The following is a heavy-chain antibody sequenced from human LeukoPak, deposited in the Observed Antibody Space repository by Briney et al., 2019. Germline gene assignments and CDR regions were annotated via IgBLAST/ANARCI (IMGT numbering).Heavy chain of an antibody. J-gene: IGHJ5*02. V-gene: IGHV3-21*01. CDR2: ISSSSSYI. CDR1: GFTFSSYS. Sequence: AGGSLRLSCAASGFTFSSYSMNWVRQAPGKGLEWVSSISSSSSYIYYADSVKGRFTISRDNAKNSLYLQMSSLRAEDTAVYYCARDLRGVNWFDPWGQGTLVTVSS. CDR3: ARDLRGVNWFDP.